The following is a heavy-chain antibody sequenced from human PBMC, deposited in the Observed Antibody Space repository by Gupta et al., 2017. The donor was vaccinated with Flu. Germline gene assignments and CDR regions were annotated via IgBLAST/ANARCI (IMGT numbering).Heavy chain of an antibody. CDR3: ASNFYGDYGDYFDY. V-gene: IGHV4-59*01. CDR1: GGSISSYY. J-gene: IGHJ4*02. D-gene: IGHD4-17*01. CDR2: IYYSGST. Sequence: QVQLQESGPGLVKPSETLSLTCTVSGGSISSYYWSWIRQPPGKGLEWIGYIYYSGSTNYNPSLKSRVTISVDTSKNHFSLKLSSVTAADTAVYYCASNFYGDYGDYFDYWGQGTLVTVSS.